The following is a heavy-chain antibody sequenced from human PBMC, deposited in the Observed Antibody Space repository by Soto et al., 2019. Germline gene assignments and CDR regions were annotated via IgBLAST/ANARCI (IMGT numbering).Heavy chain of an antibody. CDR3: TRGIDVWSVYPWYYLDY. D-gene: IGHD3-3*01. CDR1: GFIFSDSA. CDR2: IRRKANNYAT. J-gene: IGHJ4*02. Sequence: EVQLVESGGGLVQPGGSLKLYCAASGFIFSDSALHWVRQASGKGLEWVGRIRRKANNYATTYAASVEGRFAISRDDSKNTAYLQMNSLKTEDTAIYYCTRGIDVWSVYPWYYLDYWVQGTLVTVSS. V-gene: IGHV3-73*02.